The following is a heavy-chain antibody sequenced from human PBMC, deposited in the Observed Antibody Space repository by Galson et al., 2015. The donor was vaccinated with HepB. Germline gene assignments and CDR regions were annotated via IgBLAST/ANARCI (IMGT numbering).Heavy chain of an antibody. CDR3: AREYDESSSWYENYYYYYGMDV. V-gene: IGHV3-21*04. CDR2: ISSSSSYI. D-gene: IGHD6-13*01. Sequence: SLRLSCAASGFTFSSYSMNWVRQAPGQGLEWVSSISSSSSYIYYADSVKGRFTISRDNAKNSLYLQMNSLRAEDTAVYYCAREYDESSSWYENYYYYYGMDVWGQGTTVTVSS. CDR1: GFTFSSYS. J-gene: IGHJ6*02.